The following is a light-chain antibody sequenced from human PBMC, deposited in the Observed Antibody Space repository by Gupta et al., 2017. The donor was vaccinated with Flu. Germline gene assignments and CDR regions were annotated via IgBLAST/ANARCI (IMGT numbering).Light chain of an antibody. CDR1: EIVNRNH. CDR3: HHYGTSPYT. V-gene: IGKV3-20*01. J-gene: IGKJ2*01. CDR2: GTS. Sequence: ESVTLSCRAGEIVNRNHLAWYQQKPGQAPRLLMYGTSNRAPGIPDRFSGGGSGTDFTLTINRLEPEDSAVFYCHHYGTSPYTFGQGTNLEIK.